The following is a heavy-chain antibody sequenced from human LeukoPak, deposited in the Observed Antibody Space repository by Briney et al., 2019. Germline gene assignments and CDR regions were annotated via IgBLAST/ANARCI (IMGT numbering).Heavy chain of an antibody. V-gene: IGHV4-59*12. CDR1: GGSISGYY. CDR3: AGLNCSGGSCSYNWFDP. D-gene: IGHD2-15*01. J-gene: IGHJ5*02. Sequence: SETLSLTCTVSGGSISGYYWNWIRQPPGKGLEWIGYMYYSGSTDYNPSLKSRVTISVDTSKNQFSLKLSSVTAADTAVYYCAGLNCSGGSCSYNWFDPWGQGTLVTVSS. CDR2: MYYSGST.